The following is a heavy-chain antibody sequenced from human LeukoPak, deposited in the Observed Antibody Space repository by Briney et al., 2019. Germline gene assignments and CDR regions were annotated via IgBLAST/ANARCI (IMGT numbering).Heavy chain of an antibody. Sequence: GESLKNSCKGSGYSFTNYWIGWMRQMPGKGLEWMGSIYPGDSDTRYSPSFQGQVTISADKSITTAYLQWSSLKASDTAMYYCAMNFASGSYGPFDDWGQGTLVTVPS. V-gene: IGHV5-51*01. CDR1: GYSFTNYW. CDR2: IYPGDSDT. D-gene: IGHD3-10*01. J-gene: IGHJ4*02. CDR3: AMNFASGSYGPFDD.